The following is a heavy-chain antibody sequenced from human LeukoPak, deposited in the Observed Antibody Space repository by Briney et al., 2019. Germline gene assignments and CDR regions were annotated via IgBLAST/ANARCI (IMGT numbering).Heavy chain of an antibody. CDR3: ATDLGYCSSTSCYSIG. CDR1: GYTFTGYY. J-gene: IGHJ4*02. CDR2: FDPEDGET. D-gene: IGHD2-2*01. V-gene: IGHV1-24*01. Sequence: ASVKVSCKASGYTFTGYYMHWVRQAPGKGLEWMGGFDPEDGETIYAQKFQGRATMTEDTSTDTAYMELSSLGSEDTAVYYCATDLGYCSSTSCYSIGWGQGTLVTVSS.